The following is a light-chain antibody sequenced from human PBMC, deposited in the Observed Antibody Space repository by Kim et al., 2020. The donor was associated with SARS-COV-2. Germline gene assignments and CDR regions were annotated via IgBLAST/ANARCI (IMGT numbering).Light chain of an antibody. CDR3: LQHSTYPIT. CDR1: QDIRND. Sequence: DIQMTQSPSSLSASVGDRVTITCRASQDIRNDSGWYQQNPGRAPKRLIYGASSLQSGVPSRFSGSGSGTEFTLTISSVQPEDFATYFCLQHSTYPITFGQGIRLEIK. V-gene: IGKV1-17*01. J-gene: IGKJ5*01. CDR2: GAS.